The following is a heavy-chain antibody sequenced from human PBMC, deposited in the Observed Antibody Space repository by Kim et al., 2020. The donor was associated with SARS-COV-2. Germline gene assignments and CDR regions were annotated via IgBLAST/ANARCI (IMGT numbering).Heavy chain of an antibody. D-gene: IGHD3-10*01. J-gene: IGHJ5*02. Sequence: VKGRLNISRDNSKNTLYLQMNSLRAEDTAVYYCARTVSMVRGVGANWFDPWGQGTLVTVSS. CDR3: ARTVSMVRGVGANWFDP. V-gene: IGHV3-30*07.